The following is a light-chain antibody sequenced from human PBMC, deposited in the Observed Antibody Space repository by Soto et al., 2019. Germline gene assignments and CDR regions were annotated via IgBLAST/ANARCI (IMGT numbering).Light chain of an antibody. Sequence: DIQLTQSPSFLSASVGDRVTITCRASQGISSYLAWYQQKPGKDPKLLIYAASTLQSGVPSRFSGSGSGTEFTLTISSLQPEDFATYYCQQLNSYPSFTFGPGTKVDIK. J-gene: IGKJ3*01. CDR1: QGISSY. V-gene: IGKV1-9*01. CDR3: QQLNSYPSFT. CDR2: AAS.